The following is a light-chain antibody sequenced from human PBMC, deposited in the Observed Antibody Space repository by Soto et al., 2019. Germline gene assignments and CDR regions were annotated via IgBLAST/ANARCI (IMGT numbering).Light chain of an antibody. CDR1: QSISSY. Sequence: DVQMTQSPSSLSASVGDRVTITCRASQSISSYLNWYQQKPGKAPKLLIYAASSLQSGVPSRFIGSGSGTDFTITISSLQPEDFATYYCQLCYSTLIFTFGPGTKVDIK. V-gene: IGKV1-39*01. CDR3: QLCYSTLIFT. CDR2: AAS. J-gene: IGKJ3*01.